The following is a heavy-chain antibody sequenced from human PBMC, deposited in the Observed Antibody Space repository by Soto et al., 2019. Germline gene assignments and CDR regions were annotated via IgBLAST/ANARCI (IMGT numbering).Heavy chain of an antibody. D-gene: IGHD3-22*01. J-gene: IGHJ6*02. CDR3: ARSRGYDSSGYPYYYYGMDV. CDR2: IGTAGDT. V-gene: IGHV3-13*04. Sequence: GGSLRLSCAASGFTFSSYDMHWVRQATGKGLEWVSAIGTAGDTYYPGSVKGRFTISRENAKNSLYLQMNSLRAGDTAVYYCARSRGYDSSGYPYYYYGMDVWGQGTTVTVSS. CDR1: GFTFSSYD.